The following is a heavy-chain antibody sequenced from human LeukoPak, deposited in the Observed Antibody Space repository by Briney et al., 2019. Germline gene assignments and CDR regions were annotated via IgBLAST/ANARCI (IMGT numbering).Heavy chain of an antibody. D-gene: IGHD3-3*01. J-gene: IGHJ6*02. CDR1: GFTFSSYA. V-gene: IGHV3-30-3*02. CDR3: AKHGEGYYDFWSGYCPPPNYYYGMDV. Sequence: GGSLRLSCAASGFTFSSYAMHWARQAPGKGLEWVAVISYDGSNKYYADSVKGRFTISRDNSKNTLYLQMNSLRAEDTAVYYCAKHGEGYYDFWSGYCPPPNYYYGMDVWGQGTTVTVSS. CDR2: ISYDGSNK.